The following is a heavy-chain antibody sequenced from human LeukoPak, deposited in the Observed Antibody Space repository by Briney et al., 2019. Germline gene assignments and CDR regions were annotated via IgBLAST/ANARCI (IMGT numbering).Heavy chain of an antibody. CDR2: ISGSGGST. V-gene: IGHV3-23*01. Sequence: GGSLRLSCAASGFTFSSYAMSWVRQAPGKGLEWVSAISGSGGSTYYADSVKGRFTISRDNSKNTLYLQMNSLRAEDTAVYYCAKDLRYYYDSSGYFDYWGQGTLVTVSS. CDR3: AKDLRYYYDSSGYFDY. J-gene: IGHJ4*02. CDR1: GFTFSSYA. D-gene: IGHD3-22*01.